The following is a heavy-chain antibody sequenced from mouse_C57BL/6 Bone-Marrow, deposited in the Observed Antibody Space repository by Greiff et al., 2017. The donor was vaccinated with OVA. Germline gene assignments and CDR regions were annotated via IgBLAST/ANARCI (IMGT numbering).Heavy chain of an antibody. CDR1: GYTFTDYY. CDR3: AYYDYPYYYAMDY. J-gene: IGHJ4*01. D-gene: IGHD2-4*01. CDR2: INPNNGGT. V-gene: IGHV1-26*01. Sequence: EVQLQQSGPELVKPGASVKISCKASGYTFTDYYMNWVKQSHGKSLEWIGDINPNNGGTSYNQKFKGKATLTVDKSSSTAYMELRSLTSEDSAVYYCAYYDYPYYYAMDYWGQGTSVTVSS.